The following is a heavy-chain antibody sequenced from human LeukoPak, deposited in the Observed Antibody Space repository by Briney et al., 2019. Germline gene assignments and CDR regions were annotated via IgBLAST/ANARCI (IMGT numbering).Heavy chain of an antibody. CDR1: GYTFNIYG. J-gene: IGHJ4*02. D-gene: IGHD3-22*01. Sequence: GASVKVSCKASGYTFNIYGIIWVRQAPGQGLEWVGWISTHNGNTNYAPNIQDRVTMTTDTSTSTAYMELRSLRSDDTAVYYCARDDAPYYYDSSGYCSYWGQGTLATVSS. CDR3: ARDDAPYYYDSSGYCSY. V-gene: IGHV1-18*01. CDR2: ISTHNGNT.